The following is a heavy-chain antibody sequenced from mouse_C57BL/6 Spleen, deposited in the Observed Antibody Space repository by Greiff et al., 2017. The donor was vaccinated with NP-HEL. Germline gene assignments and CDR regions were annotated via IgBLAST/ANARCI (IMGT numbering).Heavy chain of an antibody. CDR2: IHPSSGYT. J-gene: IGHJ1*03. CDR1: GYTFTSYW. V-gene: IGHV1-7*01. Sequence: VTLQESGAELAQPGASVKLSCKASGYTFTSYWMHWVKQRPGQGLEWIGYIHPSSGYTKYNQKFKDKATLTADKSSSTAYMQLSSLTYEDSAVYYCAMKEADWYFDVWGTGTTVTVSA. CDR3: AMKEADWYFDV.